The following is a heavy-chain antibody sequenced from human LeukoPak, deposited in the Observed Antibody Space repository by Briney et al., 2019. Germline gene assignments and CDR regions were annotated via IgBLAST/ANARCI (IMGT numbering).Heavy chain of an antibody. D-gene: IGHD2-15*01. CDR1: GFTFTSYW. V-gene: IGHV3-7*03. CDR2: IKQDGSEK. Sequence: GGSLRLSCAASGFTFTSYWMSWVRQAPGKGLEWVANIKQDGSEKYYVDSVKGRFTISRDNAKNSLYLQIDSLRAEDTAVYYCGRGRRWVVFDYGGQGPRVTV. CDR3: GRGRRWVVFDY. J-gene: IGHJ4*02.